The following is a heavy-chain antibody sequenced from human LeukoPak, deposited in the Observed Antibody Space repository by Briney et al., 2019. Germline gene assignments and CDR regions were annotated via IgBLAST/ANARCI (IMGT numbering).Heavy chain of an antibody. D-gene: IGHD3-22*01. V-gene: IGHV3-48*02. CDR1: GFTFSSYS. J-gene: IGHJ4*02. CDR2: ISSSSSTI. Sequence: PGGSLRLSCAASGFTFSSYSMNWVHQAPGKGLEWVSYISSSSSTIYYADSVKGRSTISRDNAKNSLYLQMNSLRDEDTAVYYCSTLSSGYYSLDYWGQGTLVTVSS. CDR3: STLSSGYYSLDY.